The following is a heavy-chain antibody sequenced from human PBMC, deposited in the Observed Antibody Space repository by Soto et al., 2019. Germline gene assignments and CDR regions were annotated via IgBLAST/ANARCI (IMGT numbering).Heavy chain of an antibody. J-gene: IGHJ4*02. CDR3: ARGSDCSGGSCYENYFDY. Sequence: QLQLQESGSGLVKPSQTLSLTCAVSGGSISSGGYSWSWIRQPPGKGLDWIGYIYHSGSTYYNPSLRSRVTTSVDRSKNQFSLKLSSVAAADTAVYYCARGSDCSGGSCYENYFDYWGQGTLVTVSS. CDR2: IYHSGST. CDR1: GGSISSGGYS. D-gene: IGHD2-15*01. V-gene: IGHV4-30-2*01.